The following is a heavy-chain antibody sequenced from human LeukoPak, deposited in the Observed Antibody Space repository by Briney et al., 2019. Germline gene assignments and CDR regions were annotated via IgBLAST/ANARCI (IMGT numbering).Heavy chain of an antibody. CDR2: ISAYNGNT. D-gene: IGHD1-26*01. CDR1: GYTFTSYG. J-gene: IGHJ6*04. Sequence: GASVKVSCKASGYTFTSYGISWVRQAPGQGLEWMGWISAYNGNTNYAQKLQGRVTMTTDTSTSTAYMELRSLRSDDTAVYYCARDRALAGATSYYYYGMDVWGKGTTVTVSS. CDR3: ARDRALAGATSYYYYGMDV. V-gene: IGHV1-18*04.